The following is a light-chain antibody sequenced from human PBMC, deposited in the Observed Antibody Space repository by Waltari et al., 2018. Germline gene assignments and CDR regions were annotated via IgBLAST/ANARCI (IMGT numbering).Light chain of an antibody. CDR3: SSYADSNICV. J-gene: IGLJ1*01. CDR1: SGDLGGYNL. V-gene: IGLV2-23*01. CDR2: EGN. Sequence: QSALPQPASVSGSPGQPLPISVTRTSGDLGGYNLVSWYQQHPGKAPKLMIYEGNKRPSGVSNRFSGSKSGNTASLTISGLQAEDEADYYCSSYADSNICVFGSGTKVTVL.